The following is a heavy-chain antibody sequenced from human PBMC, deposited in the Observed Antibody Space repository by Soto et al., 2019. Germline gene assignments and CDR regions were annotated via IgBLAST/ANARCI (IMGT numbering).Heavy chain of an antibody. J-gene: IGHJ4*02. D-gene: IGHD2-15*01. Sequence: ASVKVSCKASGYTFTSYYMHWVRQAPGQGLEWMGIINPSGGSTSYAQKFQGRVTMTRDTSASTAYMELSSLRSEDTAVYYCARDLGGWPDYWGQGTPVTVSS. V-gene: IGHV1-46*01. CDR2: INPSGGST. CDR1: GYTFTSYY. CDR3: ARDLGGWPDY.